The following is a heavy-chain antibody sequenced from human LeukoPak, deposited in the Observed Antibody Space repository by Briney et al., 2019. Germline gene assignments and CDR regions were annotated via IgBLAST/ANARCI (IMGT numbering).Heavy chain of an antibody. D-gene: IGHD3-22*01. Sequence: SETLSLTCAVYGGSFSGYYWIRIRQPPGKGLEWIGEINHSGSTNYNPSLKSRVTISVDTSKNQFSLKLSSVTGADTAVYYCARGKWFKPSYFDYWGQGTLVTLSS. V-gene: IGHV4-34*01. CDR1: GGSFSGYY. J-gene: IGHJ4*02. CDR3: ARGKWFKPSYFDY. CDR2: INHSGST.